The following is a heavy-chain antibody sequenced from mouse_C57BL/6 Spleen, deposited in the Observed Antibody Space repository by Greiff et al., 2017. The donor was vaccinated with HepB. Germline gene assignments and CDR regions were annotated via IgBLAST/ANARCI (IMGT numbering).Heavy chain of an antibody. Sequence: LVESGAELVKPGASVKISCKASGYAFSSYWMNWVKQRPGKGLEWIGQIYPGDGDTNYNGKFKGKATLTADKSSSTAYMQLSSLTSEDSAVYFCARGEITTGYFDYWGQGTTLTVSS. J-gene: IGHJ2*01. V-gene: IGHV1-80*01. CDR3: ARGEITTGYFDY. CDR1: GYAFSSYW. D-gene: IGHD1-1*01. CDR2: IYPGDGDT.